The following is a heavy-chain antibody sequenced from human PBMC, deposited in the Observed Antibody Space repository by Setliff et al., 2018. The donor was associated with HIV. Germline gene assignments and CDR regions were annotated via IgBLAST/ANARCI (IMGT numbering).Heavy chain of an antibody. CDR3: ARLSDTAMASFDS. J-gene: IGHJ4*02. D-gene: IGHD5-18*01. CDR1: GGSISGNYY. Sequence: SETLSLTCTVSGGSISGNYYWSWIRQHPGKGLEWIGYIHYSGVTSYNPSLKSRVSISVDTSKNQFSLKLSSVTAADTAVYYCARLSDTAMASFDSWGQGTLVTVSS. V-gene: IGHV4-31*02. CDR2: IHYSGVT.